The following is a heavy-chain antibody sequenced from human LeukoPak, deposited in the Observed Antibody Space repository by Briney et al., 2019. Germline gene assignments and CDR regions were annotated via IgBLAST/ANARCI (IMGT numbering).Heavy chain of an antibody. J-gene: IGHJ5*02. D-gene: IGHD2-21*02. CDR3: ARYEQRLGVTTFDP. CDR1: GYTLKSYW. V-gene: IGHV3-74*01. CDR2: INPDGWWT. Sequence: PGGSLRLSCAPSGYTLKSYWMVGLPHAPGGGVVCVSCINPDGWWTLHTHSMRGRFTLSRDYAKNTVYLQMNSLKVEDTAMYNCARYEQRLGVTTFDPWSQGTLVTVSS.